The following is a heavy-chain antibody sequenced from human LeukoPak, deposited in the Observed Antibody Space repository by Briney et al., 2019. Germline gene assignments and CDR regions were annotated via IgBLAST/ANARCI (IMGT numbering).Heavy chain of an antibody. J-gene: IGHJ5*02. V-gene: IGHV1-24*01. CDR1: GYTLTELS. CDR2: FDPEDGET. Sequence: ASVKVSCKVSGYTLTELSMHWVRQAPGNGLEWMGGFDPEDGETIYAQKFQGRVTMTEDTSTDTAYMELSSLRSEDTAVYYCATGEGSDSSSANWFDPWGQGTLVTVSS. D-gene: IGHD6-6*01. CDR3: ATGEGSDSSSANWFDP.